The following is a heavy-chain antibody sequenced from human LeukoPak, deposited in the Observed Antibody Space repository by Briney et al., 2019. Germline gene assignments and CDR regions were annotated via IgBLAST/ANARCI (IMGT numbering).Heavy chain of an antibody. V-gene: IGHV3-30*03. CDR1: GFTFSSYG. CDR2: ISYDGSNK. D-gene: IGHD3-22*01. CDR3: AIDYYDSSGYYYFDY. Sequence: GRSLRLSCAASGFTFSSYGMHWVRQAPGKGLEWVAVISYDGSNKYYADSVKGRFTISRDNSKNTLYLQMNSLRAEDTAVYYCAIDYYDSSGYYYFDYWGQGTLVTVSS. J-gene: IGHJ4*02.